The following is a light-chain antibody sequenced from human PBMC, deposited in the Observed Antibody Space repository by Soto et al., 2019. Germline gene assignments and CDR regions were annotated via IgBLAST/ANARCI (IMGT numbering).Light chain of an antibody. CDR3: QQYFSYPLT. J-gene: IGKJ4*01. CDR2: DVS. CDR1: YSPGTW. Sequence: IPMTQPPSTLSASVEDRVIITSGASYSPGTWLAWYQHKPGTAPVRLINDVSKLESGVPSRFSGRASGTEFTLTITSLQPDDFATYYCQQYFSYPLTGGGGTKVEIK. V-gene: IGKV1-5*01.